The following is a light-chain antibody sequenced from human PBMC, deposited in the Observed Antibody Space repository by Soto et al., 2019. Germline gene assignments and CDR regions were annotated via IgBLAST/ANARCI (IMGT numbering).Light chain of an antibody. CDR3: QQSYSTLPGT. J-gene: IGKJ5*01. CDR1: QSISSY. CDR2: AAS. V-gene: IGKV1-39*01. Sequence: DIPMTQSPSSLSASVGDRVTITCRASQSISSYLNWYQQKPGKAPKLLIYAASSLQSGVPSRFSGSGSGTDFTLTISSLQPEDFATYYCQQSYSTLPGTFGQGTRLEIK.